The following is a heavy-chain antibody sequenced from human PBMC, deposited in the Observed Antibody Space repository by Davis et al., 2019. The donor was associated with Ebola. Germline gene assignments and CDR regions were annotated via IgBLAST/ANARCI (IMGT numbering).Heavy chain of an antibody. Sequence: ASVLVSCKASGYTFTSYGISWVRQAPGQGLEWLGWISGFNGNTNYAQKSQGRVTLTTDTSTNTAYMCLRSLRSDDTAVYYCASPYGSGILWGQGTLVTVSS. CDR2: ISGFNGNT. J-gene: IGHJ4*02. CDR1: GYTFTSYG. D-gene: IGHD3-10*01. CDR3: ASPYGSGIL. V-gene: IGHV1-18*01.